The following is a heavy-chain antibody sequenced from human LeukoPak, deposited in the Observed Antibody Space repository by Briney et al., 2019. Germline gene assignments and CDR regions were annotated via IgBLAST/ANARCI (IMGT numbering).Heavy chain of an antibody. V-gene: IGHV3-53*01. CDR1: GFTVSSNY. Sequence: GGSLRLSCAASGFTVSSNYMSWVRQAPGKGLEWVSVIYSGGSTYYADSVKGRFTISRDNSKNTLYLQMNSLRAEDTAVYYCAKDTRKYSSGWYPFDYWGQGTLVTVSS. CDR3: AKDTRKYSSGWYPFDY. CDR2: IYSGGST. J-gene: IGHJ4*02. D-gene: IGHD6-19*01.